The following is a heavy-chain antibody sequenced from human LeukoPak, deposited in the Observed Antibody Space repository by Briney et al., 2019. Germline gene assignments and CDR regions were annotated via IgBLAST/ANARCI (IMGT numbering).Heavy chain of an antibody. D-gene: IGHD2-15*01. CDR2: ISAYNGNT. Sequence: GASVKVSCKASGYTFTSYGISWVRQAPGQGLEWMGWISAYNGNTNYAQKLQGRVTMTTDTSTSTAYMELRSLRSDDTAVYYCARVWVSRGPPGGYCSGGSCSLIDYWGQGTLVTVSS. CDR1: GYTFTSYG. V-gene: IGHV1-18*04. CDR3: ARVWVSRGPPGGYCSGGSCSLIDY. J-gene: IGHJ4*02.